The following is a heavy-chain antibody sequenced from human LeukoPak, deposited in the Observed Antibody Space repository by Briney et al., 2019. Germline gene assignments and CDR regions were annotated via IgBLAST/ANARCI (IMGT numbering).Heavy chain of an antibody. Sequence: GGSLRLSCAASGFTVSSNYMSWVRQAPGKGLEWVSVIYSGGSTYYADSVKGRFTISRDNSKNTLYLQMNSLRAEDTAVYYCASAEYSSGWYVDYWGQGTLATVSS. D-gene: IGHD6-19*01. CDR2: IYSGGST. CDR3: ASAEYSSGWYVDY. J-gene: IGHJ4*02. V-gene: IGHV3-53*01. CDR1: GFTVSSNY.